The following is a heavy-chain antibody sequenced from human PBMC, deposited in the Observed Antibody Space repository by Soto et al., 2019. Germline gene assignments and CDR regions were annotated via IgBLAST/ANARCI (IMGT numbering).Heavy chain of an antibody. CDR2: INIGSGNT. J-gene: IGHJ6*02. V-gene: IGHV1-3*04. D-gene: IGHD2-21*02. CDR3: VRDGGDCGYRLIYYYYMGLDV. Sequence: ASVKVSCKASGYAFSSYVMHWVRQAPGQGLEWMGWINIGSGNTEYSQNFQERITITRDTSASTVYMELSSLRSEDTAVYYCVRDGGDCGYRLIYYYYMGLDVWGQGTTVTVSS. CDR1: GYAFSSYV.